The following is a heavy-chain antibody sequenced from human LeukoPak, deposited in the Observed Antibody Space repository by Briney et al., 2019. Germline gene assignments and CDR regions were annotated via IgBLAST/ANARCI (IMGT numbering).Heavy chain of an antibody. Sequence: GGSLRLSCAASGFTFSSYGLHWVRQAPGKGLEWVAVISYDGSNEYYADSVKGRFTIFRDNSKNTLYLQMISLRAEDTAVYYCAKDTGHYYYYYGMDVWGQGTTVTVSS. V-gene: IGHV3-30*18. CDR2: ISYDGSNE. D-gene: IGHD4-11*01. J-gene: IGHJ6*02. CDR1: GFTFSSYG. CDR3: AKDTGHYYYYYGMDV.